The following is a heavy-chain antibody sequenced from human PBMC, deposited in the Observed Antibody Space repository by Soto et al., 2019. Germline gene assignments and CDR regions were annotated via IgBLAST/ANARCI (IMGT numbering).Heavy chain of an antibody. Sequence: ASVKVSCKASGFTFTSSAMQWVRQARGQRLEWIGWIVVGSGNTNYAQKFQERVTITRDMSTSTAYMELSSLRSEDTAVYYCAADYDFRTRDTSYYDFWSGYRYYYYYYMDVWGKGTTVTVSS. J-gene: IGHJ6*03. CDR2: IVVGSGNT. V-gene: IGHV1-58*02. CDR1: GFTFTSSA. CDR3: AADYDFRTRDTSYYDFWSGYRYYYYYYMDV. D-gene: IGHD3-3*01.